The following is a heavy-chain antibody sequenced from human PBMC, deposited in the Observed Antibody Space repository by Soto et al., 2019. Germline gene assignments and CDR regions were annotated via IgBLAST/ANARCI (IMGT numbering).Heavy chain of an antibody. D-gene: IGHD1-7*01. CDR3: AGGGFIGTPPDC. V-gene: IGHV5-51*01. CDR1: GYNFGGYW. Sequence: GESLKISCKASGYNFGGYWIGWVRQMPGKGLEWMGIIFPGDSDTRYSPSFQGQVTISADKSISTVHLQWRSLKASDTAIYFCAGGGFIGTPPDCWGQGTRVTVSS. CDR2: IFPGDSDT. J-gene: IGHJ4*02.